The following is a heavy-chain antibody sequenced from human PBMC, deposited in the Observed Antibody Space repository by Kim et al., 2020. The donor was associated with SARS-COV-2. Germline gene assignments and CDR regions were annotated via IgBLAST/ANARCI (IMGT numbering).Heavy chain of an antibody. CDR1: GYTFTGYS. Sequence: ASVKVSCKASGYTFTGYSLHWVRQAPGQGLEWMGRINPNSGAANYAQKYQGRVTMTKDTSITTVYMELNRLRSDDTAAYFCARGRYGWVLMASYHYGLDV. CDR3: ARGRYGWVLMASYHYGLDV. D-gene: IGHD1-26*01. J-gene: IGHJ6*01. CDR2: INPNSGAA. V-gene: IGHV1-2*06.